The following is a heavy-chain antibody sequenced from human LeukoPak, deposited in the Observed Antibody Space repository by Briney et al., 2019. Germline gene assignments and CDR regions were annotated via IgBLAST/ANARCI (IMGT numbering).Heavy chain of an antibody. CDR1: GGSISSYY. J-gene: IGHJ5*02. CDR3: ARDRAPAAMEFLSYNWFDP. CDR2: IYTSGST. Sequence: SETLSLTCTVSGGSISSYYWSWIRQPAGKGLEWIGRIYTSGSTNYNPSLKSRVTMSVGTSKNQFSLKLSSVTAADTAVYYCARDRAPAAMEFLSYNWFDPWGQGTLVTVSS. V-gene: IGHV4-4*07. D-gene: IGHD2-2*01.